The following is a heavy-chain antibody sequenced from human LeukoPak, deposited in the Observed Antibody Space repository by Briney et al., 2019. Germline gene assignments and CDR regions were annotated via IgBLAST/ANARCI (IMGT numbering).Heavy chain of an antibody. D-gene: IGHD4-17*01. CDR2: IWYDGSNT. V-gene: IGHV3-33*01. Sequence: GGSLRLSCAPSGFTFSSYGMHWVRQAPGEGLEWVAVIWYDGSNTYYADSGKGRFTISRDNSKNTPYLQMNSLRAEDTAVYYCARVQRGLRYDAFDIWGQGTMVTVSS. CDR3: ARVQRGLRYDAFDI. J-gene: IGHJ3*02. CDR1: GFTFSSYG.